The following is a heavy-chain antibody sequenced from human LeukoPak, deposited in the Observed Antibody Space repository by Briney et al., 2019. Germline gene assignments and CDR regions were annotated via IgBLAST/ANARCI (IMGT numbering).Heavy chain of an antibody. CDR1: GFTFDDYA. J-gene: IGHJ4*02. Sequence: GGSLRLSCAASGFTFDDYAMHWVRQAPGKGPEWVSLISGNGGSTYYADSVKGRFTISRDNSKNSLYLQMNSLRTEDTALYYCAKSGGYSYGYDFDYWGQGTLVTVSS. CDR2: ISGNGGST. D-gene: IGHD5-18*01. CDR3: AKSGGYSYGYDFDY. V-gene: IGHV3-43*02.